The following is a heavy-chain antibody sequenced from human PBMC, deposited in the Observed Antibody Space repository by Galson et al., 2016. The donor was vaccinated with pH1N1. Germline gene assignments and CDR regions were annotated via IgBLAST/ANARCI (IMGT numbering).Heavy chain of an antibody. V-gene: IGHV3-49*03. CDR1: GITFGDYN. CDR3: TRERGGSSSRFDY. Sequence: LRLSCAVSGITFGDYNMHWFRQAPGKGLEWVGFIRSKVFGGTTENAASVKGRFSISRDDSRSIAYLQMKSLKTEDTAVYFCTRERGGSSSRFDYWGQGTLVIVST. D-gene: IGHD2-2*01. J-gene: IGHJ4*02. CDR2: IRSKVFGGTT.